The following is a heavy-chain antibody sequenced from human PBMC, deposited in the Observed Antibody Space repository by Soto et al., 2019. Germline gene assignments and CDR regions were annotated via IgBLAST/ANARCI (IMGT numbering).Heavy chain of an antibody. CDR3: AKDVTLDSRWDIDY. V-gene: IGHV3-23*01. CDR2: IIGAGAP. Sequence: EVQLLESGGGLVQPGGSLRLSCAASGFTFGIYAMNWFRQAPGKGLGWVAGIIGAGAPYYADPVKGRFTISRDNSNNILYLQMNNLRDEVTALYFWAKDVTLDSRWDIDYFGQVTLVTVSS. CDR1: GFTFGIYA. J-gene: IGHJ4*02. D-gene: IGHD1-26*01.